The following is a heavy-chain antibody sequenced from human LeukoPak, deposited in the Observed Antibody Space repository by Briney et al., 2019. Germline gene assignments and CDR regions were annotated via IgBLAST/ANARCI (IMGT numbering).Heavy chain of an antibody. CDR1: GFTFSDFW. V-gene: IGHV3-7*01. J-gene: IGHJ4*02. Sequence: GGSLRLSCAGSGFTFSDFWMTWVRQTPGKGLEWVANIKEDETEKNLVDSVKGRFTISRDNTKNLLFLEMNNLRGDDTAIYYCVRESRPGGVMGFYHNLDYWGQGTLVAVSS. CDR2: IKEDETEK. CDR3: VRESRPGGVMGFYHNLDY. D-gene: IGHD1-1*01.